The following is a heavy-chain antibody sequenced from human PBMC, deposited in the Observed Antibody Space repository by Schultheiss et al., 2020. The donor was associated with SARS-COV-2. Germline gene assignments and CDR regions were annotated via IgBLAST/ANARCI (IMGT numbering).Heavy chain of an antibody. D-gene: IGHD1-26*01. V-gene: IGHV1-2*02. J-gene: IGHJ6*03. CDR2: INPNSGGT. Sequence: ASVKGSCKASGYTFTGYYMHWVRQAPGQGLEWMGWINPNSGGTNYAQKFQGRVTMTRDTSISTAYMELSRLRSDDTAVYYCARDRGSYYGYYYYYYMDVWGKGTTVTVSS. CDR1: GYTFTGYY. CDR3: ARDRGSYYGYYYYYYMDV.